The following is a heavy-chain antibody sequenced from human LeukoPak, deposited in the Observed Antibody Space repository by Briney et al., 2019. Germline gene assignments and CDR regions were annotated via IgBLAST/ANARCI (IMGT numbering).Heavy chain of an antibody. CDR2: ISSSDSTI. V-gene: IGHV3-48*04. J-gene: IGHJ6*03. Sequence: GESLRLSCAASGFIFSTDSMNWVRQAPGKGLEWVSDISSSDSTIYYTDSVKGRFTISRDNAKSSLYLQMNSLRAEDTAVYYCVRASHIVVVTGIPQGYYYYMDVWGKGTTVTVSS. CDR1: GFIFSTDS. CDR3: VRASHIVVVTGIPQGYYYYMDV. D-gene: IGHD2-21*02.